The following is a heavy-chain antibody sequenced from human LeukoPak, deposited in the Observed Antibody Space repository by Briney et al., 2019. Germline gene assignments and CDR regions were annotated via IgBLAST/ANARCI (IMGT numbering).Heavy chain of an antibody. CDR2: IYSGGST. Sequence: GSXRLSCAASGFTVSSNYMSWVRQAPGKGLEWVSVIYSGGSTYYADSVKGRFTISRDNSENTLYLQMNSLRAEDTAVYYCARESTAGTLTPWGQGTLVTVSS. J-gene: IGHJ5*02. CDR1: GFTVSSNY. D-gene: IGHD6-13*01. V-gene: IGHV3-53*01. CDR3: ARESTAGTLTP.